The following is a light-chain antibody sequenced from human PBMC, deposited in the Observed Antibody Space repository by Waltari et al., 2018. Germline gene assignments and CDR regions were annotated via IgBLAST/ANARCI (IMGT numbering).Light chain of an antibody. CDR2: WAS. V-gene: IGKV4-1*01. J-gene: IGKJ1*01. CDR1: QSVLYSSNNKNY. CDR3: QQYYSTPWT. Sequence: DIVMIQSPDSLAVSLGVRATINCNPHQSVLYSSNNKNYLAWYQQKPGQPPKLLIYWASTRESGVPDRFSGSGSGTDFTLTISSLQAEDVAVYYCQQYYSTPWTFGQGTKVEIK.